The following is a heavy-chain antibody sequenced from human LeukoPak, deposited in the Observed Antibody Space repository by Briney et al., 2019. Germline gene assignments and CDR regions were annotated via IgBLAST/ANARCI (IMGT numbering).Heavy chain of an antibody. Sequence: SETLSLTCTVSGGSISSNSYYWGWIRQPPGKGLEWIGSIYYSGSTYYNPSLKSRVTISVDTSKNQFSLKLSSVTAADTAVYYCARTIAAAGTTFDYWGQGTLVTVSS. CDR1: GGSISSNSYY. D-gene: IGHD6-13*01. CDR3: ARTIAAAGTTFDY. CDR2: IYYSGST. J-gene: IGHJ4*02. V-gene: IGHV4-39*01.